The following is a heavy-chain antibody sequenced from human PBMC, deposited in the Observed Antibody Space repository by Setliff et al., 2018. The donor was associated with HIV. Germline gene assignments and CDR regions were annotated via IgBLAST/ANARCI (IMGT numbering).Heavy chain of an antibody. CDR1: GGTFGSYA. CDR2: IIPIFGTT. J-gene: IGHJ6*03. Sequence: SVKVSCKASGGTFGSYAISWVRRAPGQGPEWMGAIIPIFGTTKYAQRFQGRVTITADASTSTAYMELSSLRSEDTAVYYCARQFLDWSNDYYSRYYMDVWGKGTTVTVSS. CDR3: ARQFLDWSNDYYSRYYMDV. D-gene: IGHD3-3*01. V-gene: IGHV1-69*13.